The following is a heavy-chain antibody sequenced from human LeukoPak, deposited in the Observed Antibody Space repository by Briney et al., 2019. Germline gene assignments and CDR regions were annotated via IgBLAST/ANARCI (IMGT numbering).Heavy chain of an antibody. CDR3: AREYGSGRSFDY. CDR2: MSISGST. CDR1: GGSISSYY. Sequence: QPSETLSLTCTVSGGSISSYYWTWIRQPAGKGLEWIGRMSISGSTNYNPSLKSRVTLSADTSKNQFSLRLTSVTAADTAVYYCAREYGSGRSFDYWGQGTLVTVSS. V-gene: IGHV4-4*07. D-gene: IGHD3-10*01. J-gene: IGHJ4*02.